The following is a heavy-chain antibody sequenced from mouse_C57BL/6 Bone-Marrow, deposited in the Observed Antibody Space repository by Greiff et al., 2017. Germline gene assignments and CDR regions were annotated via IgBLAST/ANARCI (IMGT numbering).Heavy chain of an antibody. CDR2: INPNYGTT. J-gene: IGHJ3*01. CDR3: APHSYGSSYGFAY. D-gene: IGHD1-1*01. V-gene: IGHV1-39*01. Sequence: VQLQQSGPELVKPGASVKISCKASGYSFTDYNMNWVKQSNGKRLEWIGVINPNYGTTSYNQKFKGKATLTVDKSSSTAYMQLNSLTSADSAVYYCAPHSYGSSYGFAYWGQGTLVTVSA. CDR1: GYSFTDYN.